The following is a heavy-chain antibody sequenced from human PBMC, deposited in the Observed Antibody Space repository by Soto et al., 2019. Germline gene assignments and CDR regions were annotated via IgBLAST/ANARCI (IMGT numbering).Heavy chain of an antibody. V-gene: IGHV3-15*07. Sequence: VQLVESGGGLVKPGGSLRLSCAASGFTFSNAWMNWVRQAPGKGLEWVGRIKSKTDGGTTDYAAPVKGRFTISRDDPKNTLYLQMNSLKTEDTAVYYCTTAANGDYVYYYYYGMDVWGQGTTVTVSS. CDR1: GFTFSNAW. CDR3: TTAANGDYVYYYYYGMDV. J-gene: IGHJ6*02. CDR2: IKSKTDGGTT. D-gene: IGHD4-17*01.